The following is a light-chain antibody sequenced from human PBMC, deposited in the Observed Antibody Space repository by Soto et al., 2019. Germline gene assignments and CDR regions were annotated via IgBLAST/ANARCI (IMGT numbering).Light chain of an antibody. V-gene: IGKV3-20*01. CDR1: ETISSHY. CDR2: GAS. J-gene: IGKJ3*01. Sequence: PGERATLSCRASETISSHYIAWYQQKPGQAPRLLIFGASTRATGIPDRFSGSWSGTDFTLTISRLEPEDFAVYYCQNFGDSPFTFGPGTRWIS. CDR3: QNFGDSPFT.